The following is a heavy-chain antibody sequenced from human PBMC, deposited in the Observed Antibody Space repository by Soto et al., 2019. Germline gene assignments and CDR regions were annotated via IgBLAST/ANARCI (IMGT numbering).Heavy chain of an antibody. CDR1: GGSISRCGYS. V-gene: IGHV4-30-2*01. J-gene: IGHJ6*02. D-gene: IGHD4-17*01. CDR3: ARAHYGDYGYGMDV. CDR2: IYHSGST. Sequence: PSETLSLTCAVSGGSISRCGYSWSWIRQPPGKGLEWIGYIYHSGSTYYNPSLKSRVTISVDRSKNQFSLKLSSVTAADTAVYYCARAHYGDYGYGMDVWGQGTTVTVSS.